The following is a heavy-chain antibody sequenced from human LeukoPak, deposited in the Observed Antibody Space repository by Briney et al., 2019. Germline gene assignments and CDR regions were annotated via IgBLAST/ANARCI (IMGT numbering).Heavy chain of an antibody. D-gene: IGHD2-15*01. CDR1: EFTFGDYD. J-gene: IGHJ4*02. CDR2: IGSRSTYT. CDR3: ARKADYFDF. V-gene: IGHV3-11*06. Sequence: GGSLRLSCAASEFTFGDYDMSWIRQAPGKGLEWLSYIGSRSTYTNYADSVKGRFTISRDNAENSLYLQMNSLRAEDTAVYYCARKADYFDFWGQGILVTVSS.